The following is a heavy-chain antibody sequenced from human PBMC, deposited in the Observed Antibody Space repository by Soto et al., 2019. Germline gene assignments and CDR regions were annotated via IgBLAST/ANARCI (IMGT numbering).Heavy chain of an antibody. D-gene: IGHD2-2*01. V-gene: IGHV5-51*01. CDR1: GDAFTNYW. CDR2: IYPGDSNT. Sequence: PGESLKISCKSSGDAFTNYWIAWVRQMPGKGLEWMGIIYPGDSNTRYSPSFQGQVTISADKSVSTAYLQWSSLKASDTAMYYCARLGGYCSITKCYGRGAYWGQGTLVTVSS. J-gene: IGHJ4*02. CDR3: ARLGGYCSITKCYGRGAY.